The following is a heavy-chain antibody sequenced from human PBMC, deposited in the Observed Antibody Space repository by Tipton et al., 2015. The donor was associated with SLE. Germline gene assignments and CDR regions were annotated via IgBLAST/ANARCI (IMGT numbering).Heavy chain of an antibody. D-gene: IGHD7-27*01. V-gene: IGHV4-38-2*01. CDR1: GYSISSGYY. CDR3: ARGPMGILDY. J-gene: IGHJ4*02. CDR2: IYHSGST. Sequence: TLSLTCAVSGYSISSGYYWGWIRQPPGKGLEWIGSIYHSGSTYYNPSLKSRVTISVDTSKNQFSLKLSSVTAADTAVYYCARGPMGILDYWGQGTLVTVSS.